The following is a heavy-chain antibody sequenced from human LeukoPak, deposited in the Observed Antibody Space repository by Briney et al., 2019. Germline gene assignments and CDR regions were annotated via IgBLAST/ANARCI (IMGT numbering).Heavy chain of an antibody. Sequence: GRSLRLSCTASGFTFGDYAMSWFRQAPGKGLEWVGFIRSKAYGGTTEYAASVKGRFTISRDDSKSIAYLQMNSLKTEDTAVYYCTRAGSSWYGYYFDYWGQGTLVTVSS. V-gene: IGHV3-49*03. CDR1: GFTFGDYA. D-gene: IGHD6-13*01. CDR3: TRAGSSWYGYYFDY. J-gene: IGHJ4*02. CDR2: IRSKAYGGTT.